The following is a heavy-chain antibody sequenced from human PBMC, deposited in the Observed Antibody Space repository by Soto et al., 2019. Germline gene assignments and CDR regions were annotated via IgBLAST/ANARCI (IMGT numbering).Heavy chain of an antibody. V-gene: IGHV3-30*18. CDR2: ISYDGSNK. CDR1: GFTFSSYG. D-gene: IGHD3-10*01. CDR3: AKDDRYYGSGRNPHSLDY. J-gene: IGHJ4*02. Sequence: QVQLVESGGGVVQPGRSLRLSCAASGFTFSSYGMHWVRQAPGKGLEWVAVISYDGSNKYYADSVKGRFTISRDNSKNTXXLQMNSLRAEDTAVYYCAKDDRYYGSGRNPHSLDYWGQGTLVTVSS.